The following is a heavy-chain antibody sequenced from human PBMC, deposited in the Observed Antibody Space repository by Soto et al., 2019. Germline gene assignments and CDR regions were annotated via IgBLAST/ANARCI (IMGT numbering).Heavy chain of an antibody. V-gene: IGHV1-2*02. CDR3: ARALSFGSGNFDY. CDR1: GYTFTAYY. D-gene: IGHD1-26*01. Sequence: QVQLVQSGAEVKKPGASVKVSCKTSGYTFTAYYMHWVRQAPGQGLEWMGCINPDSGGTKYAQKFQGRVTMTRDTSITTAYMDLSSLRSDDTAFYYCARALSFGSGNFDYWGQGTLVTVSS. J-gene: IGHJ4*02. CDR2: INPDSGGT.